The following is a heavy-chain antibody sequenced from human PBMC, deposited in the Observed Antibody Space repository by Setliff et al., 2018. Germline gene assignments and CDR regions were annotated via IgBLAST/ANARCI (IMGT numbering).Heavy chain of an antibody. Sequence: GGSLRLSCEVSGFIVSNNEMSWVRQAPGKGLEWVSVTYSGGRTNYADAVKARSTISRDNCKNKIDLQVNSMRAEDTAVYYCVKDVVGYSSTWHKRDYFYYWGQGTSVTVAS. CDR2: TYSGGRT. J-gene: IGHJ4*02. CDR3: VKDVVGYSSTWHKRDYFYY. V-gene: IGHV3-53*01. CDR1: GFIVSNNE. D-gene: IGHD6-13*01.